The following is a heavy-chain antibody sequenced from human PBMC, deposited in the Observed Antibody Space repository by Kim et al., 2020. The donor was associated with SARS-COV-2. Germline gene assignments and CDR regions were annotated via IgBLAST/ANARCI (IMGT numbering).Heavy chain of an antibody. CDR3: ARDLGLPSSANYYYYGMDV. CDR2: IYYSGST. CDR1: GGSISSGGYY. Sequence: SETLSLTCTVSGGSISSGGYYWSWIRQHPGKGLEWIGYIYYSGSTYYNPSLKSRVTISVDTSKNQFSLKLSSVTAADTAVYYCARDLGLPSSANYYYYGMDVWGQGTTVTVSS. J-gene: IGHJ6*02. D-gene: IGHD2-15*01. V-gene: IGHV4-31*03.